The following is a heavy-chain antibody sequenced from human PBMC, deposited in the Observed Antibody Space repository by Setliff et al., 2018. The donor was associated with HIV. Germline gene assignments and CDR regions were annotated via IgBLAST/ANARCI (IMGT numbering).Heavy chain of an antibody. Sequence: SVKVSCKVSGGTLSNYGITWVRQAPGQGLEWMGEVIPLLSTTNYGQKFQGRVTITADGSTKTVYMELSSLTSEDTAVYYCARGEQRLVQMGYYLDTWGQGTLVTVSS. CDR2: VIPLLSTT. J-gene: IGHJ5*02. CDR3: ARGEQRLVQMGYYLDT. CDR1: GGTLSNYG. V-gene: IGHV1-69*13. D-gene: IGHD6-13*01.